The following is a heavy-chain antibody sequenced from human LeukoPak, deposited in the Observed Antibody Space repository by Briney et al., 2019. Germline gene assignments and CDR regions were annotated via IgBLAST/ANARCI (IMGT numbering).Heavy chain of an antibody. J-gene: IGHJ6*02. CDR2: INTNTGNP. CDR3: ARTSSGYDYYYGMDV. V-gene: IGHV7-4-1*02. D-gene: IGHD3-22*01. CDR1: GYTLTSYA. Sequence: GASVKVSCKASGYTLTSYAMNWVRQAPGQGLEWMGWINTNTGNPTYAQGFTGRFVFSLDTSVSTAYLQISSLKAEDTAVYYCARTSSGYDYYYGMDVWGQGTTVTVSS.